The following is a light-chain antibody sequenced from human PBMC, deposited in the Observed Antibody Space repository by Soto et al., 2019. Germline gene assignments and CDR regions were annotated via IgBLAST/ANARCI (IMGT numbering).Light chain of an antibody. CDR2: EDN. J-gene: IGLJ3*02. Sequence: SYELTQPPSVSVSPGQTARITCSGDALPRKYAYWYQQRSGQAPVLVIYEDNERPSGIPERFSGSSSGTVATLTISGAQVEDEADYYCYSTDTSDYPRGVFGGGTKVTVL. CDR1: ALPRKY. V-gene: IGLV3-10*01. CDR3: YSTDTSDYPRGV.